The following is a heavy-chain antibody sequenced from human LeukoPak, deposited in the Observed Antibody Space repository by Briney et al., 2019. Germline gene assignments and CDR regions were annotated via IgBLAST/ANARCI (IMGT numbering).Heavy chain of an antibody. CDR3: ARDWDRIAAAGTEWYFDL. J-gene: IGHJ2*01. CDR1: GYTFTSYA. D-gene: IGHD6-13*01. CDR2: INTNTGNP. Sequence: ASVKVSCKASGYTFTSYAMNWVRQAPGQGLEWMGWINTNTGNPTYAQGFTGRFVFSLDTSVSTAYLQISSLKAEDTAVYYCARDWDRIAAAGTEWYFDLWGRGTLVTVSS. V-gene: IGHV7-4-1*02.